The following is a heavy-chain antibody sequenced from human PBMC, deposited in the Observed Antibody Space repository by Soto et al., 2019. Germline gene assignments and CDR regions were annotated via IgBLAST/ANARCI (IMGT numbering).Heavy chain of an antibody. Sequence: QLQLQESGSGLVKPSQTLSLTCAVSGGSISSGGYSCNWIRQPPGKGLEWIGYIYHSGSTYYNPSLKGRVTISVDRSKNQFSLKLSSVTAADTAVYYGARGMTTVTTFDYWGQGTLVTVSS. CDR1: GGSISSGGYS. CDR2: IYHSGST. D-gene: IGHD4-17*01. V-gene: IGHV4-30-2*01. CDR3: ARGMTTVTTFDY. J-gene: IGHJ4*02.